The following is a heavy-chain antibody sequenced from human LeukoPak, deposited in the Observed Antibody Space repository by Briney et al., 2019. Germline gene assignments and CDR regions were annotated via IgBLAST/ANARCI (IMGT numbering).Heavy chain of an antibody. J-gene: IGHJ3*01. V-gene: IGHV3-72*01. CDR2: SGNKADSYTA. CDR1: GFSLSDHY. CDR3: TRGYSGVSVYAFDV. D-gene: IGHD1-26*01. Sequence: PGGSLRLSCAASGFSLSDHYIAWVRQAPGKGLEWVGRSGNKADSYTAEYAASVKGRFTISRDDSKNSLYLQMNTLTTEDTAVYHCTRGYSGVSVYAFDVWGQGTMVTVSS.